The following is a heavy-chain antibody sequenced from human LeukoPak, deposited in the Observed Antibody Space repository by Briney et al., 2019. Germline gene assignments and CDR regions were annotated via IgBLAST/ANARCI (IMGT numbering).Heavy chain of an antibody. J-gene: IGHJ6*04. D-gene: IGHD2-2*01. CDR2: INHSGST. Sequence: PSQTLSLTCAVYGGSFSGYYWSWIRQPPGKGLEWSGEINHSGSTNYNPYLKSRVTISVDTSKNQFSLKLSSVPAADTAVYYCARIGPRRLRVVPAAMFRWKYYGMDVWGKGTTVTVSS. CDR3: ARIGPRRLRVVPAAMFRWKYYGMDV. V-gene: IGHV4-34*01. CDR1: GGSFSGYY.